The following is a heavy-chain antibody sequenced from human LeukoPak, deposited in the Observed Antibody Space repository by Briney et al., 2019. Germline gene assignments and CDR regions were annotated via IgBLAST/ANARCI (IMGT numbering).Heavy chain of an antibody. J-gene: IGHJ3*02. V-gene: IGHV1-2*02. D-gene: IGHD5-24*01. Sequence: ASVKVSCKASGYTFTGYYMHWVRQAPGQGLEWMGWINPNSGGTNYAQKFQGRVTMTRDTSISTAYLQWSSLKASDTAMYYCASQQGRDGYNMGAFDIWGQGTMVTVSS. CDR1: GYTFTGYY. CDR3: ASQQGRDGYNMGAFDI. CDR2: INPNSGGT.